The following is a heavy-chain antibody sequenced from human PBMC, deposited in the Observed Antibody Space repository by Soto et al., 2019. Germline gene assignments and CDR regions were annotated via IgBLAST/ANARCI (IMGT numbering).Heavy chain of an antibody. D-gene: IGHD4-17*01. CDR3: ARSPRISRSGDV. V-gene: IGHV1-18*01. J-gene: IGHJ6*04. Sequence: QVEMVQSGAEVKKPGASVNVSCKTSGYSFITHGISWVRQAPGLGLKWMGWINPYTGNTNYAQSLQGRVTMTTDRSTSTAYMELRRLTSDDTALYYCARSPRISRSGDVWGKGTAVTVSS. CDR2: INPYTGNT. CDR1: GYSFITHG.